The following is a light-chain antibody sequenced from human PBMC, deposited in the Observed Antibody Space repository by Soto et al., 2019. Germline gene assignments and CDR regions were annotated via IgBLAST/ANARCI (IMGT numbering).Light chain of an antibody. CDR3: QSSYNSLSGSRV. CDR1: SSDVGGYNY. CDR2: DVS. J-gene: IGLJ1*01. Sequence: QSVLTQPASVSGSPGQSITISCTGTSSDVGGYNYVSWYQQHPGKAPKLMIYDVSNRPSGVSNRFCGSKSGTTASLTITGLQAEDEADYDCQSSYNSLSGSRVFGTGTKVTVL. V-gene: IGLV2-14*01.